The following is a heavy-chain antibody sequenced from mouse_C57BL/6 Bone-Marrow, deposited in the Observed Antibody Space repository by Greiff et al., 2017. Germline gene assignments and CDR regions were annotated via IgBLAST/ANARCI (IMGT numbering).Heavy chain of an antibody. Sequence: QVQLKESGPGLVQPSQSLSITCTVSGFSLTSYGVHWVRQSPGKGLEWLGVIWRGGSTDYNAAFISRLSISKDNSKSQVFFKMNSLQADDTAIYYCARPTIVTSYYAMDYWGQGTSVTVSS. CDR2: IWRGGST. CDR3: ARPTIVTSYYAMDY. CDR1: GFSLTSYG. D-gene: IGHD2-5*01. V-gene: IGHV2-2*01. J-gene: IGHJ4*01.